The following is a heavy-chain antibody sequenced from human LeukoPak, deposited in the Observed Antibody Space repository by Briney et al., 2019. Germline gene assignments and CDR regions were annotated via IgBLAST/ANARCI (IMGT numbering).Heavy chain of an antibody. D-gene: IGHD4-11*01. CDR1: GGSFSGYY. Sequence: SETLSLTCAVYGGSFSGYYWSWIRQPPGKGLEWIGEINHSGSTNYNPSLKSRVTISVDTSKNQFSLKLSSVTAADTAVYYCARVSPTVTTYRYFDYWGQGTLVTVSS. J-gene: IGHJ4*02. CDR3: ARVSPTVTTYRYFDY. CDR2: INHSGST. V-gene: IGHV4-34*01.